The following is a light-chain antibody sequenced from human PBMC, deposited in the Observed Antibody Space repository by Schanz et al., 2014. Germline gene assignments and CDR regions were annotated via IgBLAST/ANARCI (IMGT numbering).Light chain of an antibody. Sequence: QSALTQPASVSGSPGQSITISCTGTRSDIGGYNYVSWYQQHPGEAPKLMISAVSDRPSGVSNRFSGSKSGNTASLTISGLQAEDEADYYCSSYTSSAPLGVVFGGGTKLTVL. CDR2: AVS. J-gene: IGLJ2*01. CDR3: SSYTSSAPLGVV. CDR1: RSDIGGYNY. V-gene: IGLV2-14*03.